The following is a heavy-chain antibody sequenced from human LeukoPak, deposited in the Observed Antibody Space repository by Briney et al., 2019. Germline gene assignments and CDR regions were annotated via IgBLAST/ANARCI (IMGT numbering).Heavy chain of an antibody. CDR2: ISYDGSNK. D-gene: IGHD3-10*01. Sequence: GGSLRLSCAASGFTFSSYAMHWVRQAPGKGLEWVAVISYDGSNKYYADSVKGRFTISRDNSKNTLYLQMNSPRAEDTAVYYCASEYYGSGTLEFDPFDIWGQGTMVTVSS. V-gene: IGHV3-30-3*01. J-gene: IGHJ3*02. CDR3: ASEYYGSGTLEFDPFDI. CDR1: GFTFSSYA.